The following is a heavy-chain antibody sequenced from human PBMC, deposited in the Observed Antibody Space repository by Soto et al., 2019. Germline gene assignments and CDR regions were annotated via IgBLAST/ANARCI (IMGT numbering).Heavy chain of an antibody. CDR2: IHYSGST. Sequence: SETLSLTCTVSGDSITSTSYYWGWIRQPSGKGLEWIGCIHYSGSTYYNPSLRSRVTSSVDTSKNRFSLKVSSVTAADTAVYYCARRLFSSTWPSYFDYWGEGTLVTAPQ. CDR1: GDSITSTSYY. J-gene: IGHJ4*02. D-gene: IGHD6-13*01. CDR3: ARRLFSSTWPSYFDY. V-gene: IGHV4-39*01.